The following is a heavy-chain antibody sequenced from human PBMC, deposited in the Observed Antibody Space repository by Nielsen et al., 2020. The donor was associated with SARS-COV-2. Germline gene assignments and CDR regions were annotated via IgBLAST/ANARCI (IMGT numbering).Heavy chain of an antibody. J-gene: IGHJ4*02. CDR3: VRGLQVPNGLAHR. CDR2: INSDGSST. Sequence: GGSLGLSCAASGFTFSTYWMHWVRQAPGKGLVWVSRINSDGSSTSYADSVKGRFTISRDNAKNTLYLQMNSLRAEDTAVYYCVRGLQVPNGLAHRWGQGTLVTVSS. D-gene: IGHD3-16*01. CDR1: GFTFSTYW. V-gene: IGHV3-74*01.